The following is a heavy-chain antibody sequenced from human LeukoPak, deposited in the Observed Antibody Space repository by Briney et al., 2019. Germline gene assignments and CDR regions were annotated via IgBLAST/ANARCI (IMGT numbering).Heavy chain of an antibody. CDR1: GFTFSSYW. Sequence: GGSLRLSCAASGFTFSSYWMHWVRQAPGKGLVWVSRINSDGSNTSYADSVKGRFTISRDNAKNTLYLQMNSLRAEDTAVYYCARDKYYYGSGSSNWFDPWGQGTLVTVSS. D-gene: IGHD3-10*01. V-gene: IGHV3-74*01. J-gene: IGHJ5*02. CDR2: INSDGSNT. CDR3: ARDKYYYGSGSSNWFDP.